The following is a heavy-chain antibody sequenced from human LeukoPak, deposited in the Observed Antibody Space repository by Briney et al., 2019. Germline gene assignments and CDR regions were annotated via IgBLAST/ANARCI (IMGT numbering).Heavy chain of an antibody. V-gene: IGHV1-24*01. CDR2: FDPEDGET. D-gene: IGHD2-15*01. CDR1: GYTLTELS. CDR3: ATPVNPYCSGGSCYSPFDY. Sequence: ASVKVSCKVSGYTLTELSMHWVRQAPGKGLEWMGGFDPEDGETIYAQKFQGRVTMTEDTSTDTAYMELSSLRSEDTAVYYCATPVNPYCSGGSCYSPFDYWGQGTLVTVSS. J-gene: IGHJ4*02.